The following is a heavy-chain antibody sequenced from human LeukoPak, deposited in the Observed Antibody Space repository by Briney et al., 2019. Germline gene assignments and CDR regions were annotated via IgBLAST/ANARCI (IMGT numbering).Heavy chain of an antibody. CDR3: ARGGRIAAAGTGYFDY. CDR1: GGSFSGSY. CDR2: INHSGST. V-gene: IGHV4-34*01. Sequence: SETLSLTCPAYGGSFSGSYWSWIRQPPGKGRDWIGEINHSGSTNYNPSLKSRVTISVDTSKNQFSLKLSSVTAADTAVYYCARGGRIAAAGTGYFDYWGQGTLVTVSS. D-gene: IGHD6-13*01. J-gene: IGHJ4*02.